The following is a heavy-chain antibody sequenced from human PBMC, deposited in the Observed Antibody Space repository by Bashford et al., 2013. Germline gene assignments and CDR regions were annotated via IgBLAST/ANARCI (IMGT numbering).Heavy chain of an antibody. CDR2: LNPSAGTT. CDR3: ARDLHRMDA. J-gene: IGHJ6*02. Sequence: WVRQAPGQGLQWMGVLNPSAGTTSYSQKFQGRVTLTMDTSTSTVYMDLSSLRSEDTAMYYCARDLHRMDAWGQGTTVTVSS. V-gene: IGHV1-46*01.